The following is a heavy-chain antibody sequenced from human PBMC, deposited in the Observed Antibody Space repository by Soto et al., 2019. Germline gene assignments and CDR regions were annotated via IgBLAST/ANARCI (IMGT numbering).Heavy chain of an antibody. J-gene: IGHJ5*02. CDR3: ARAGT. CDR1: GGTFRTYA. Sequence: QVQLVQSGAEVKKPGSSVKVSCKVSGGTFRTYAINWVRQAPGQGLEWMGGITPISGTTNHAQKFRGRVTISVDESTSTAYMDLSSLRHNHTAVYYCARAGTWGQGSLVTVSS. CDR2: ITPISGTT. V-gene: IGHV1-69*01.